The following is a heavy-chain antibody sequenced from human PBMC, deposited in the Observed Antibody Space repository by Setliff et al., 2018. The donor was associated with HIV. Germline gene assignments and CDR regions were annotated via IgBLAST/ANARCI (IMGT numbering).Heavy chain of an antibody. CDR1: GESFSNYH. CDR3: ARGVRGVIIDWYYFDY. Sequence: PSETLSLTCAVFGESFSNYHWSWFRRPPGGGLEWIGEISHSGNTDYNSSLKSRVTISVDTSKNQFSLKLSSVTAADTAVYYCARGVRGVIIDWYYFDYWDQGTLVTAPQ. CDR2: ISHSGNT. V-gene: IGHV4-34*01. J-gene: IGHJ4*02. D-gene: IGHD3-10*01.